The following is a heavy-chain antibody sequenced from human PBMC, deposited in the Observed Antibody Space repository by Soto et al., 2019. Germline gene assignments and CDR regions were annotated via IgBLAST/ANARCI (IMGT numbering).Heavy chain of an antibody. CDR1: GGSISSGGYS. Sequence: QLHLQESGSGLVKPSQTLSLTCAVSGGSISSGGYSWSWIRQPPGKGLNYIGYIYHSGSTYYNPSLKSRVTISVDRSKNQFSLKLSSLTAADTAVYYCARVRSGWGIDYWGQGTLVTVSS. J-gene: IGHJ4*02. V-gene: IGHV4-30-2*01. CDR2: IYHSGST. CDR3: ARVRSGWGIDY. D-gene: IGHD6-19*01.